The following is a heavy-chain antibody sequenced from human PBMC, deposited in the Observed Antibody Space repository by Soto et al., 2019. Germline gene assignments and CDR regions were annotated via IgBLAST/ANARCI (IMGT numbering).Heavy chain of an antibody. CDR3: AREGGRLAAAGTGYYYYYGMDV. Sequence: PGGSLRLSCAASGFTFSSYAMHWVRQAPGKGLEWVAVISYDGSNKYYADSVKGRFTISRDNSKNTLYLQMNSLRAEDTAVYYCAREGGRLAAAGTGYYYYYGMDVWGQGTTVTVSS. D-gene: IGHD6-13*01. J-gene: IGHJ6*02. CDR2: ISYDGSNK. CDR1: GFTFSSYA. V-gene: IGHV3-30-3*01.